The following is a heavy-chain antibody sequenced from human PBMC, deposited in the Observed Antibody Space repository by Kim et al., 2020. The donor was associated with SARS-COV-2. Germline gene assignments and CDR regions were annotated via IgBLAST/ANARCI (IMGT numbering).Heavy chain of an antibody. V-gene: IGHV1-46*01. D-gene: IGHD2-2*01. J-gene: IGHJ4*02. CDR3: ARECCSSTSCYANFDY. Sequence: KFQGRVTMTRDTSTSTVYMELSSLRSEDTAVYYCARECCSSTSCYANFDYWGQGTLVTVSS.